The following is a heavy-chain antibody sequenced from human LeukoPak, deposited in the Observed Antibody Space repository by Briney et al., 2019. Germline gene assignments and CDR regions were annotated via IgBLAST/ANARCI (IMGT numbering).Heavy chain of an antibody. D-gene: IGHD6-19*01. J-gene: IGHJ4*02. V-gene: IGHV1-2*02. CDR1: GYTFTGYY. Sequence: ASVKVPCKASGYTFTGYYMHWVRQAPGQGLEWMGWINPNSGGTNYAQKFQGRVTMTRDTSISTAYMELSRLRSDDTAVYYCARGNAVAGKFDYWGQGTLVTVSS. CDR3: ARGNAVAGKFDY. CDR2: INPNSGGT.